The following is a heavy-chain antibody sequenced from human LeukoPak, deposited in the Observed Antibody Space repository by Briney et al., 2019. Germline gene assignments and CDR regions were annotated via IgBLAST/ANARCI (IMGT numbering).Heavy chain of an antibody. J-gene: IGHJ4*02. CDR2: VYYSGST. CDR1: GGSISSYY. Sequence: PSETLSLTCTVSGGSISSYYWSWIRQPPGKGLEWIGYVYYSGSTNYNPSLKSRVTISVDTSKNQFSLRLSSVTAADTAVYYCARERRDGYKAYFDYWGQGTLVTVSS. V-gene: IGHV4-59*01. D-gene: IGHD5-24*01. CDR3: ARERRDGYKAYFDY.